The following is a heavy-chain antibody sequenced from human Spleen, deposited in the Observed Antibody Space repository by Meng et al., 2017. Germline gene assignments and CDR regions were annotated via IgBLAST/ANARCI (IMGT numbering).Heavy chain of an antibody. J-gene: IGHJ6*02. D-gene: IGHD3-22*01. CDR2: IYQSGST. CDR3: ARGVVVIAAEGMDV. Sequence: SETLSLTCAVSGYSISSGYNWGWIRQSPGKGLEWIGSIYQSGSTYYNPSLKGRVTISADTSKNQFSLKLTSVTAADTAVYYCARGVVVIAAEGMDVWGQGTTVTVSS. V-gene: IGHV4-38-2*01. CDR1: GYSISSGYN.